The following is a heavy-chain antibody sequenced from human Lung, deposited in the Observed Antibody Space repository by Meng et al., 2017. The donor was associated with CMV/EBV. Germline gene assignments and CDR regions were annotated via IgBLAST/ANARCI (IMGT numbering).Heavy chain of an antibody. Sequence: GPXLVXPTQTLTLTCTFSGFSLSTSRMRVSWIRQPPGKALEWLARIDWDDDKFYSTSLKTRLTISKDTSKNQVVLTMTNMDPVDTATYYCARMGYGYNYFDYWGQGXLVXSPQ. CDR2: IDWDDDK. CDR3: ARMGYGYNYFDY. D-gene: IGHD5-24*01. J-gene: IGHJ4*02. CDR1: GFSLSTSRMR. V-gene: IGHV2-70D*14.